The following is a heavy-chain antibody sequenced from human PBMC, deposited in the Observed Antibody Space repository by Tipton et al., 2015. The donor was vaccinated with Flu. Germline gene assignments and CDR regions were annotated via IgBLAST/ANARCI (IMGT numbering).Heavy chain of an antibody. CDR3: ARLSYYDVDLKNFYFDY. CDR1: GYSISSGYY. V-gene: IGHV4-38-2*01. CDR2: ISESGSP. Sequence: GLVKPSETLSLTCGVSGYSISSGYYWGWIRQPPGKGLEWIGFISESGSPFYNPSLKSRITMSADTSKNQFSLMLRSVTAADTAVYYCARLSYYDVDLKNFYFDYWGQGALVTVSS. J-gene: IGHJ4*02. D-gene: IGHD3-10*02.